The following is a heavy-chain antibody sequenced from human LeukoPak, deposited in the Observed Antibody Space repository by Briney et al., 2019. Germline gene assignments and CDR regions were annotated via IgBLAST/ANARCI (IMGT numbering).Heavy chain of an antibody. J-gene: IGHJ3*02. V-gene: IGHV4-34*01. Sequence: KPSETLSLTCAVYGGSFSGYYWSWIRQPPGKGLEWIGEINHSGSTNYNPSLKSRVTISVDTSKNQFSLKLSSVTAADTAMYYCARAEEDAFDIGGQGTMVTVSS. CDR3: ARAEEDAFDI. CDR2: INHSGST. CDR1: GGSFSGYY.